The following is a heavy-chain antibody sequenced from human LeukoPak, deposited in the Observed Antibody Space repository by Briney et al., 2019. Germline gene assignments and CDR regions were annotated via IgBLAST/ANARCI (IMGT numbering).Heavy chain of an antibody. CDR1: GGSISSYY. J-gene: IGHJ6*03. CDR3: ARGGSSWPDYYYYYYMDV. Sequence: PSETLSLTCTVSGGSISSYYWSWIRQPAGKGLEWIGRIYTSGSTNYNPSLKSRVTMSVDTSKNQFSLKLSSVTAADTAVYYCARGGSSWPDYYYYYYMDVWGKGTTVTISS. V-gene: IGHV4-4*07. D-gene: IGHD6-13*01. CDR2: IYTSGST.